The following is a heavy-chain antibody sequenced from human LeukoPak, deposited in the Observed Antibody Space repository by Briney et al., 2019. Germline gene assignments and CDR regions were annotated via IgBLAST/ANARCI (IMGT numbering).Heavy chain of an antibody. CDR2: IYYSGSA. J-gene: IGHJ4*02. Sequence: SETLSLTCTVSGGSISSSSYYWGWIRQPPGKGLEWIGSIYYSGSAYYNPSLKSRVTISVDTSKNQFSLKLSSVTAADTAVYYCARTARDDGFPAATFDYWGQGTLVTVSS. CDR1: GGSISSSSYY. V-gene: IGHV4-39*07. CDR3: ARTARDDGFPAATFDY. D-gene: IGHD5-24*01.